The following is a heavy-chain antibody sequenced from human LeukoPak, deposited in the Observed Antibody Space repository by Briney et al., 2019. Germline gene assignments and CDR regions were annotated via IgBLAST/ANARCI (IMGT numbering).Heavy chain of an antibody. CDR1: GFTFSSQS. Sequence: PGGSLRLSCAGSGFTFSSQSMNWVRQAPGKGLEWVSYISSSGSTIYYADSVKGRFTISRDNAKNSLYLQMNSLRAEDTAVYYCARGYYANYFDYWGQGTLVTVSS. V-gene: IGHV3-48*01. CDR2: ISSSGSTI. D-gene: IGHD1-26*01. J-gene: IGHJ4*02. CDR3: ARGYYANYFDY.